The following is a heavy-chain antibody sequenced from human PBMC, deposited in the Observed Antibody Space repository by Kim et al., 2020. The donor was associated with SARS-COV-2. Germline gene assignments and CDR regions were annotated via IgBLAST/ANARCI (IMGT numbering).Heavy chain of an antibody. Sequence: GGSLRLSCAASGFTFSSYSMNWVRQAPGKGLEWVSSISSSSSYIYYADSVKGRFTISRDNAKNSLYLQMNSLRAEDTAVYYCASQSSSWYADGFDPWGQGTLVTVSS. V-gene: IGHV3-21*01. CDR1: GFTFSSYS. D-gene: IGHD6-13*01. J-gene: IGHJ5*02. CDR2: ISSSSSYI. CDR3: ASQSSSWYADGFDP.